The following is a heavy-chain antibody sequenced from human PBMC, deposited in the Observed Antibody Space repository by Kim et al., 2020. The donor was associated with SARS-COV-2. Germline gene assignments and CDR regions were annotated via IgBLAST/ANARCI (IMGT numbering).Heavy chain of an antibody. V-gene: IGHV4-39*01. Sequence: SETLSLTCTVSGGSISSSSYYWGWIRQPPGKGLEWIGSIYYSGSTYYNPSLKSRVTISVDTSKNQFSLKLSSVTAADTAAYYCARHQRGYSGYADYWGQGTLVTVSS. D-gene: IGHD5-12*01. CDR3: ARHQRGYSGYADY. J-gene: IGHJ4*02. CDR1: GGSISSSSYY. CDR2: IYYSGST.